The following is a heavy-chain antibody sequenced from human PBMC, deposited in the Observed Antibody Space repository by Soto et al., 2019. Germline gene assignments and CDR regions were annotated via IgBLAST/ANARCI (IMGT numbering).Heavy chain of an antibody. D-gene: IGHD3-3*01. Sequence: GSLRLSCAASGFTFSTYWMTWVRQAPGKGLEWVANINQDGSENYYVDSVKGRFTISRDNAKNSLFLQMNSLRAEDTAVYYCARDGEVGPTITIFGVVLAIYGMDVWGQGTTVTVSS. CDR2: INQDGSEN. J-gene: IGHJ6*02. CDR3: ARDGEVGPTITIFGVVLAIYGMDV. CDR1: GFTFSTYW. V-gene: IGHV3-7*03.